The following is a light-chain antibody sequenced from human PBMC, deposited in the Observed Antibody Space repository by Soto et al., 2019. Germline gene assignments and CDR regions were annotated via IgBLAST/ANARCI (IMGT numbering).Light chain of an antibody. V-gene: IGLV2-8*01. CDR2: DVS. CDR1: SSDVGGSDY. Sequence: QSARAQPPSASGSPGQSVTMSCTGTSSDVGGSDYVSWYQHHPGKAPKLMIYDVSKRPSGVPDRFSGSKSGNMASLTVSGLQADDEADYYCISHVGHSNVFGTGTKLTVL. CDR3: ISHVGHSNV. J-gene: IGLJ1*01.